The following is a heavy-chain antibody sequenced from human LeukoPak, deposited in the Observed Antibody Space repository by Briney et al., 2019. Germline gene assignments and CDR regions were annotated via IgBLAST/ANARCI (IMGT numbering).Heavy chain of an antibody. CDR1: GYTFTSYY. CDR2: IKPDSGAT. Sequence: ASVKVSCKASGYTFTSYYLHWVRQAPGQGLEWMGRIKPDSGATDFAQKFQGRVTMTRDTSISTAYMELSGLRSEDTAVYYCASHQVKYDSSFVDYWGQGTLVTVSS. D-gene: IGHD3-22*01. J-gene: IGHJ4*02. CDR3: ASHQVKYDSSFVDY. V-gene: IGHV1-2*06.